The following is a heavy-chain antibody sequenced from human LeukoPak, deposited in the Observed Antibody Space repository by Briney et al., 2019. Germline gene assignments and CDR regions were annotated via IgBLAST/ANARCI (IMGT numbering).Heavy chain of an antibody. Sequence: SVKVSCKASGGTFSRYAMSWVRQAPGQGLEWMGGIIPIFGTASFAQKFQGRVTITADESTGTAYMELSSLRSEDTAVYYCARAGWELLRAFYYYYYMDVWGKGTTVTVSS. D-gene: IGHD1-26*01. J-gene: IGHJ6*03. V-gene: IGHV1-69*13. CDR2: IIPIFGTA. CDR1: GGTFSRYA. CDR3: ARAGWELLRAFYYYYYMDV.